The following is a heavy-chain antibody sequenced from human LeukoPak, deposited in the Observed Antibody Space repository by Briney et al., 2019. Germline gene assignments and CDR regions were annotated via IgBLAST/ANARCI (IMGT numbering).Heavy chain of an antibody. CDR3: ARDLEAVASWNYYYY. V-gene: IGHV1-69*01. Sequence: SVKVSCKASGGTFSSYAISWVRQAPAQGLEWMGGIIPIFGTANYAQKFQGRVTITADESTSTAYMELSSLRSEDTAVYYCARDLEAVASWNYYYYWGQGTLVTVSS. CDR2: IIPIFGTA. J-gene: IGHJ4*02. CDR1: GGTFSSYA. D-gene: IGHD1-1*01.